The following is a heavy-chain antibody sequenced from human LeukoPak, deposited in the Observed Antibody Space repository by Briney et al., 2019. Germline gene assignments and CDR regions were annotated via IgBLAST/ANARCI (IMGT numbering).Heavy chain of an antibody. CDR3: ARQRYDILTGHSSDTDV. CDR2: IYYSGGT. CDR1: GGSISSYY. J-gene: IGHJ6*02. Sequence: SETLSLTCTVSGGSISSYYWSWIRQPPGKGLEWIGYIYYSGGTNYNPSLKSRVTISVDTSKNQFSLKLSSVTAADTAVYYCARQRYDILTGHSSDTDVWGQGTTVTVSS. D-gene: IGHD3-9*01. V-gene: IGHV4-59*08.